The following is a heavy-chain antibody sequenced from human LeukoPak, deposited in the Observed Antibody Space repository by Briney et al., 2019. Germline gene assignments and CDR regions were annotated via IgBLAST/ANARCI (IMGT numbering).Heavy chain of an antibody. CDR2: ISDNGGST. CDR1: GFTFSNYD. D-gene: IGHD6-19*01. Sequence: SGGSLRLSCAASGFTFSNYDMSWVRQAPRKGLEWVSSISDNGGSTYYADSVKGRFTISRDNSKNTLYLQMTNLRAADTAVYYCAKDLSRAVAADWFDPWDRGSLVTVSS. CDR3: AKDLSRAVAADWFDP. V-gene: IGHV3-23*01. J-gene: IGHJ5*02.